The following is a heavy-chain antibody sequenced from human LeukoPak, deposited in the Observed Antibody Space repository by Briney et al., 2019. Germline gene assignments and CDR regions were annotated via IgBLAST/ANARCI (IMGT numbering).Heavy chain of an antibody. D-gene: IGHD2-21*02. Sequence: PSETLSLTCTVSGGSISSSSYYWGWLRQPPGKGLEWIGSIYYSGSTYYNPSLKSRVTISVDTSKNQFSLKVNSVTAADTAVYYCARGTECGGDCYKYWGQGALVTVSS. CDR2: IYYSGST. CDR3: ARGTECGGDCYKY. CDR1: GGSISSSSYY. J-gene: IGHJ4*02. V-gene: IGHV4-39*07.